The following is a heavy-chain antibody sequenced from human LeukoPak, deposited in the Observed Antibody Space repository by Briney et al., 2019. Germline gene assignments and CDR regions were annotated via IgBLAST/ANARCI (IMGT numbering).Heavy chain of an antibody. CDR2: IYPGDSDT. J-gene: IGHJ4*02. Sequence: GESLKISCKGSGYSFASHWIGWVRQMPGKGLEWMGIIYPGDSDTRYSPSFQGQVTISADKSISAAYLQWGSLKASDTAMYYCARLTTVVTPASYWGQGTLVTVSS. CDR1: GYSFASHW. CDR3: ARLTTVVTPASY. V-gene: IGHV5-51*01. D-gene: IGHD4-17*01.